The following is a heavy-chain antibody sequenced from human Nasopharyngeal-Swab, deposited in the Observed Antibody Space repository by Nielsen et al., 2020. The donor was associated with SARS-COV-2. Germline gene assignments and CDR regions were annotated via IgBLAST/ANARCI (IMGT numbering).Heavy chain of an antibody. CDR2: INAGNGNT. D-gene: IGHD2-2*01. J-gene: IGHJ6*03. V-gene: IGHV1-3*01. CDR1: GDTFTSYA. Sequence: ASVKVSCKASGDTFTSYAMHWVRQAPGQRLEWMGWINAGNGNTKYSQKFQGRVTMTTDTSTSTAYMELRSLRSDDTAVYYCARAGFCSSTSCYLRDYYYYMDVWGKGTTVTVSS. CDR3: ARAGFCSSTSCYLRDYYYYMDV.